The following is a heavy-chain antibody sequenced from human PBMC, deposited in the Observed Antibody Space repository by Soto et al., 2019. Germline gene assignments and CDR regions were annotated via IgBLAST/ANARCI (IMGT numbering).Heavy chain of an antibody. CDR1: GASSSSYY. D-gene: IGHD6-13*01. V-gene: IGHV4-59*08. CDR3: ARHRRSSSPASYDY. Sequence: SETMSLTCTVSGASSSSYYWSWIRQPPGKGLEWIGNINDFGRTNYNPSLKSRVTISVDTSKNQFSLKLSSVTAADTAVYYCARHRRSSSPASYDYWGQGTLVTVSS. J-gene: IGHJ4*02. CDR2: INDFGRT.